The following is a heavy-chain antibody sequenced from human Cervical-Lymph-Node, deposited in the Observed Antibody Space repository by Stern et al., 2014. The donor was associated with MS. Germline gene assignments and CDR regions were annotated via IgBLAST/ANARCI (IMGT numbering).Heavy chain of an antibody. CDR3: AVLSVDADFDY. CDR1: GYTFTDYA. J-gene: IGHJ4*02. D-gene: IGHD5-18*01. Sequence: QVQLVASGAEVKKPGASVKVSCTASGYTFTDYAISWVRQAPGQGLEWMAWISAYNGDTNFAQEVQGRVSLTTDTATSTAYMELRSLRSDDTAVYYCAVLSVDADFDYWGQGTLVTVSS. V-gene: IGHV1-18*01. CDR2: ISAYNGDT.